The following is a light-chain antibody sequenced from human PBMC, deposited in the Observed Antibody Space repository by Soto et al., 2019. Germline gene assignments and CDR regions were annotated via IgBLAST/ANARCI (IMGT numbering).Light chain of an antibody. CDR2: DVN. V-gene: IGLV2-14*03. CDR3: TSWTTSTTMI. CDR1: SSDIGAYNY. J-gene: IGLJ2*01. Sequence: QSALTQPASVSGSPGQSITISCTGTSSDIGAYNYVSWYQQHPGKSPKLMIYDVNIRPSGASNRFSGSKSGNTASLTISGLQAEYEVDYYCTSWTTSTTMIFGGGTQLTVL.